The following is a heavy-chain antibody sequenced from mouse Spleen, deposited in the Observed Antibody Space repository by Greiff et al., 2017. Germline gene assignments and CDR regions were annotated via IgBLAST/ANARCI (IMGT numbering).Heavy chain of an antibody. CDR2: ISSGGSYT. D-gene: IGHD4-1*01. Sequence: EVKLVESGGGLVKPGGSLKLSCAASGFTFSSYAMSWVRQTPEKRLEWVATISSGGSYTYYPDSVKGRFTISRDNAKNTLYLQMSSLRSEDTAMYYCARLTGMNFDYWGQGTTLTVSS. CDR3: ARLTGMNFDY. V-gene: IGHV5-9-1*01. CDR1: GFTFSSYA. J-gene: IGHJ2*01.